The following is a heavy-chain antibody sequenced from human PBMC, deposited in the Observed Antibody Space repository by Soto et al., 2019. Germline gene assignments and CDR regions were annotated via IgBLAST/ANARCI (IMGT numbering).Heavy chain of an antibody. CDR2: ISYAGTKE. V-gene: IGHV3-30*03. CDR3: ARDRYYYASWSDYDGEGNYFDH. J-gene: IGHJ4*02. CDR1: GFTFSRYG. D-gene: IGHD3-10*01. Sequence: QVQLVESGGGVVQPGRSVRLSCAASGFTFSRYGMHWIRQAPGKGLEWVAVISYAGTKEYYADSVMGRFTISRYSSKNTQYLQMNSLRPKDTAVYYCARDRYYYASWSDYDGEGNYFDHWGQGTLVTVSS.